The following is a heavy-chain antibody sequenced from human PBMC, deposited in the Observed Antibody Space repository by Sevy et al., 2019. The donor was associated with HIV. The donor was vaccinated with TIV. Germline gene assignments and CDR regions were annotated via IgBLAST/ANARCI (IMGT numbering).Heavy chain of an antibody. CDR3: ARELWPGDY. V-gene: IGHV3-7*01. D-gene: IGHD2-21*01. CDR2: IDQDGSQK. CDR1: GFTFTDYF. J-gene: IGHJ4*02. Sequence: GGSLRLSCAASGFTFTDYFMGWVRQAPGKGLEWAANIDQDGSQKNYVDSVKGRFTISRDNAKNSVYLQMNRLRVDDTAVYYCARELWPGDYWGQGTLVTVSS.